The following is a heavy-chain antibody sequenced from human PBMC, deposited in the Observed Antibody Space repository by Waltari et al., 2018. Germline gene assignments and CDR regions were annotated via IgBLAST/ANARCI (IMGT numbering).Heavy chain of an antibody. J-gene: IGHJ4*02. CDR1: GFTFSSYS. V-gene: IGHV3-21*01. Sequence: EVQLVESGGGLVKPGGSLRLSCAASGFTFSSYSMNWVRQAPGKGLGWVSAIISSSTIYYADSVKGRFTISRDNAKNSLYLQMNSLRAEDTAVYYCARAATRDYGGHWGQGTLVTVSS. D-gene: IGHD3-10*01. CDR3: ARAATRDYGGH. CDR2: IISSSTI.